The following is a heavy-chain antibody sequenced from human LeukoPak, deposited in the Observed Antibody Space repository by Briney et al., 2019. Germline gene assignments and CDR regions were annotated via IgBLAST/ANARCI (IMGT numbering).Heavy chain of an antibody. D-gene: IGHD2-2*01. V-gene: IGHV1-2*02. CDR1: GYTFTGYY. J-gene: IGHJ4*02. CDR2: INPNSGGT. Sequence: ASVKVSCKASGYTFTGYYMHWVRQAPGQGLEWMGWINPNSGGTNYAQKFQGRVTMTRDTSISTAYMELSRLRSDDTAVYYCARAGYCSSTSCYLVYWGQGTLVTVSS. CDR3: ARAGYCSSTSCYLVY.